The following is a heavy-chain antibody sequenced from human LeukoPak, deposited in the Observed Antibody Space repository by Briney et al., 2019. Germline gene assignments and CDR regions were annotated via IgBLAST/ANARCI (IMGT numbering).Heavy chain of an antibody. D-gene: IGHD3-10*02. V-gene: IGHV3-33*01. CDR3: ARDSVTMSPLDAFDI. CDR1: GFTFSSYG. J-gene: IGHJ3*02. CDR2: IWYDGSNK. Sequence: GGSLRLSCAASGFTFSSYGMHWVRQAPGKGLEWVAVIWYDGSNKYYADSVKGRFTISRDNSKNTLYLQMNSLRAEDTAVYYCARDSVTMSPLDAFDIWGQGTMVTVSS.